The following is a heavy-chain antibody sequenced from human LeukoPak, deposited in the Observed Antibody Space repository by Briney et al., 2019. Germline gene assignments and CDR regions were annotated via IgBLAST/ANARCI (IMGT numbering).Heavy chain of an antibody. V-gene: IGHV4-34*01. Sequence: PSETLTLTCAVSGGSFSGYYWSWIRQPPGKGLEWIGEINHSGSTNYNPSVRSRVTISVDTSKNKFSLKLSSVTAADTAVYYCARGPIDDYVWWSYRRRADAFDIWGQGTMVTVSS. CDR3: ARGPIDDYVWWSYRRRADAFDI. D-gene: IGHD3-16*02. J-gene: IGHJ3*02. CDR1: GGSFSGYY. CDR2: INHSGST.